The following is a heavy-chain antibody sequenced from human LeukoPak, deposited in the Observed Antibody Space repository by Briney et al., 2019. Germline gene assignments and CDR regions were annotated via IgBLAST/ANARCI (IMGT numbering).Heavy chain of an antibody. CDR3: ARGAEAETSPLDF. V-gene: IGHV1-2*02. CDR1: GYIFSDYY. J-gene: IGHJ4*02. D-gene: IGHD6-13*01. CDR2: INPKSGAA. Sequence: EASVKVSCKASGYIFSDYYMHWVRQAPGQGLERLGWINPKSGAADYAQQFRGRVTMTRDTSINTDYMEMKRVTSDDTAVYYCARGAEAETSPLDFWGQGTLVIVS.